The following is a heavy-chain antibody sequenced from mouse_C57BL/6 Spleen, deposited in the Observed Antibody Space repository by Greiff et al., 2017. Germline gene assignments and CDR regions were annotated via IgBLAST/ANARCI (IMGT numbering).Heavy chain of an antibody. J-gene: IGHJ3*01. D-gene: IGHD2-1*01. Sequence: QVQLQQPGAELVMPGASVKLSCKASGYTFTSYWMHWVKQRPGQGLEWIGEIDPSDSYTNYNQKFKGKSTLTVDKSSSTAYKQLSSLTSEDSAVYYCARGVTGFAYWGQGTLVTVSA. CDR3: ARGVTGFAY. V-gene: IGHV1-69*01. CDR1: GYTFTSYW. CDR2: IDPSDSYT.